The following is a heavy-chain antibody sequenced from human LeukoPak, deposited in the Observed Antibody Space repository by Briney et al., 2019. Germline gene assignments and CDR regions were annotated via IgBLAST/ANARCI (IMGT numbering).Heavy chain of an antibody. CDR2: ISAYNGNT. D-gene: IGHD3-16*01. Sequence: ASVKVSCKASGYTFTSYYMHWVRQAPGQGLEWMGWISAYNGNTNYAQKLKGRVTMTTDTSTSTAYMELRSLRSDDTAVYYCARVGPHKPLRWFDPWGQGTLVTVSS. V-gene: IGHV1-18*04. CDR1: GYTFTSYY. J-gene: IGHJ5*02. CDR3: ARVGPHKPLRWFDP.